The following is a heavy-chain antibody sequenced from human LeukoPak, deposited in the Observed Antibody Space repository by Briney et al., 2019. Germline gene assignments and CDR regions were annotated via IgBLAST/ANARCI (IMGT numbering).Heavy chain of an antibody. CDR3: AHYGDYRFMYYFDH. CDR2: IYWDDNK. CDR1: GFSLSTSGVG. D-gene: IGHD4-17*01. Sequence: SGPTLVNPTQTLTLTCTFSGFSLSTSGVGVGWIRQPPGKALEWLALIYWDDNKPYNPSLKSRLTITKDTSNNQVVLTMTNMDPVDTATYYCAHYGDYRFMYYFDHWGQGTLVTVSS. V-gene: IGHV2-5*02. J-gene: IGHJ4*02.